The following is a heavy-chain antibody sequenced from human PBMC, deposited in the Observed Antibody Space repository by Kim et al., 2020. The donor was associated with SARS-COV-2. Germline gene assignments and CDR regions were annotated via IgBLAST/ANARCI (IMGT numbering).Heavy chain of an antibody. D-gene: IGHD3-10*01. CDR3: ARGPLRPYYYGSGSYEYGFDY. J-gene: IGHJ4*02. Sequence: ASVKVSCKASGYTFTSYDINWVRQATGQGLEWMGWMNPNSGNTGYAQKFQGRVTMTRNTSISTAYMELSSLRSEDTAVYYCARGPLRPYYYGSGSYEYGFDYWGQGTLVTVSS. CDR2: MNPNSGNT. CDR1: GYTFTSYD. V-gene: IGHV1-8*01.